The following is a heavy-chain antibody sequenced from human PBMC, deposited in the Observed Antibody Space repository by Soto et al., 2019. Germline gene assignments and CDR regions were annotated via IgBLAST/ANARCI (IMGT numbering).Heavy chain of an antibody. V-gene: IGHV3-21*01. J-gene: IGHJ4*02. CDR2: ISSSSSYI. Sequence: EVQLVESGGGLVKPGGSLRLSCAASGFTFSSYSMNWVRQAPGKGLEWVSSISSSSSYIYYADSVKGRFTISRDNAKNSLYRQMNSLRAEDTAVYYCASQALAYYFDYWGQGTLVTVSS. CDR1: GFTFSSYS. CDR3: ASQALAYYFDY.